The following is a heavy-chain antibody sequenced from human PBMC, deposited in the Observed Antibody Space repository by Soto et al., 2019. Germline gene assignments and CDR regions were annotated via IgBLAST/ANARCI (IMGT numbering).Heavy chain of an antibody. CDR3: ARQGFGPLHGLVDV. CDR2: IYYTGST. D-gene: IGHD3-10*01. J-gene: IGHJ6*02. V-gene: IGHV4-30-4*01. CDR1: GGSISSGDYY. Sequence: PSETLSLTCTVSGGSISSGDYYWSWIRQPPGKGLEWIGYIYYTGSTYYNPSLKSRVTMSVDTSKNQFSLNLRSVTAADTAVYYCARQGFGPLHGLVDVWGQGTTVTVSS.